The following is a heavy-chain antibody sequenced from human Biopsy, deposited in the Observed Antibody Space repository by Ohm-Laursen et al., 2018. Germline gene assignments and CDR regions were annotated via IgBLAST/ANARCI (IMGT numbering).Heavy chain of an antibody. J-gene: IGHJ4*02. V-gene: IGHV1-8*01. CDR1: LYTFTVYD. D-gene: IGHD1-1*01. CDR3: ARAVRNQLVSEY. Sequence: SVKVSSKVSLYTFTVYDIISVRQATGQGHEWMGWMNTTSGKTGYEQKFRGRVTMTSDTSISTAYMELSSLGSEDTAAYYCARAVRNQLVSEYWGQGTLVTVSS. CDR2: MNTTSGKT.